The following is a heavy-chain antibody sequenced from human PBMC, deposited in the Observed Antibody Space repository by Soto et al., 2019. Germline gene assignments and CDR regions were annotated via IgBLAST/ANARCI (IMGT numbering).Heavy chain of an antibody. CDR3: AKDRSDPYYFDY. CDR1: GFTFSSYG. V-gene: IGHV3-30*18. J-gene: IGHJ4*02. Sequence: LILSCAASGFTFSSYGMHWVRQAPGKGLEWVAVISYDGSNKYYADSVKGRFTISRDNSKNTLYLQMNSLRAEDTAVYYCAKDRSDPYYFDYWGQGTRVTVSS. D-gene: IGHD2-21*02. CDR2: ISYDGSNK.